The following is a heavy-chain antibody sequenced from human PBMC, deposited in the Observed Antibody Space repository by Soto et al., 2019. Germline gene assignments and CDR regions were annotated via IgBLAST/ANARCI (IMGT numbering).Heavy chain of an antibody. CDR2: ISAHNDNA. CDR3: VRGYHCSGGSCADTFDI. Sequence: QVQLVQSGTEVKKPGASVKVSCKASGYIFTSYGISWVRQAPGQGLEWMGWISAHNDNARYAQKLQGRVTMTTDTSTRTVYTELRSLRSDDTAVYYCVRGYHCSGGSCADTFDIWGQGTVVTVSS. CDR1: GYIFTSYG. V-gene: IGHV1-18*01. J-gene: IGHJ3*02. D-gene: IGHD2-15*01.